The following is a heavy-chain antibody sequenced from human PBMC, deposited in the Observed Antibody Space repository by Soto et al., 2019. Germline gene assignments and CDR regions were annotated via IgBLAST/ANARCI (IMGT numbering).Heavy chain of an antibody. V-gene: IGHV4-30-4*01. CDR3: ARDGPESEYSSSFGFDP. CDR1: GGSISSGDYY. D-gene: IGHD6-6*01. Sequence: SETLSLTCTVSGGSISSGDYYWSWICQPPGKGLEWIGYIYYSGSTYYNPSLKSRVTISVDTSKNQFSLKLSSVTAADTAVYYCARDGPESEYSSSFGFDPWGQGTLVTVSS. J-gene: IGHJ5*02. CDR2: IYYSGST.